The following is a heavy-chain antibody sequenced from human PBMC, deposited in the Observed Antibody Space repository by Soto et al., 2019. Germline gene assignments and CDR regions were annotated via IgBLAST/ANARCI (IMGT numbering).Heavy chain of an antibody. D-gene: IGHD1-26*01. V-gene: IGHV3-33*01. CDR2: MWFDGSKK. CDR3: ARGPKRGLSGSRTRTHYYFYGMDV. CDR1: GFSVNTFD. J-gene: IGHJ6*02. Sequence: PGGSLRLSCVASGFSVNTFDLHWVRQAPGKGLDWMAVMWFDGSKKFHADSVKGRIDISRDISKDTVYLQMNSLRVEDTAVYFCARGPKRGLSGSRTRTHYYFYGMDVWGQGTTVTVSS.